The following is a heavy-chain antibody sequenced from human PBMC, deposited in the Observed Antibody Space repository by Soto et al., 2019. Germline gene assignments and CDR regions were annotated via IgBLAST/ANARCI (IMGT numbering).Heavy chain of an antibody. CDR2: ISGGGNDA. J-gene: IGHJ4*02. CDR3: ARSLFIAATDTEAFDY. V-gene: IGHV3-23*01. Sequence: EAQLLESGGGLVQPGVSLVLSCAASGVTFSSYAMSWVRQAPGKGLEWVSSISGGGNDAFYAVSVKGRFTISRVNSRNTLYLQMTSPRSDDTGIYFRARSLFIAATDTEAFDYWCQGALLTVSS. D-gene: IGHD6-13*01. CDR1: GVTFSSYA.